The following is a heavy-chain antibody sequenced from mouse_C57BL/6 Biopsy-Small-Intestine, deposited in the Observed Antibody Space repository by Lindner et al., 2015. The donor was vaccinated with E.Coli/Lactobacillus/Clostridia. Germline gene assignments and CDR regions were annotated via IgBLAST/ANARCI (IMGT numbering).Heavy chain of an antibody. V-gene: IGHV1-85*01. CDR3: ARFYYDYDWYFDV. D-gene: IGHD2-4*01. CDR1: GYTFTSYD. Sequence: VQLQESGPELVKPGASVKLSCKASGYTFTSYDINWVKQRPGQGLEWIGWIYPRDGSTEYNEKFKGKATLTVDTSSSTAYMELHSLTSEDSAVYFCARFYYDYDWYFDVWGTGTTVTVSS. CDR2: IYPRDGST. J-gene: IGHJ1*03.